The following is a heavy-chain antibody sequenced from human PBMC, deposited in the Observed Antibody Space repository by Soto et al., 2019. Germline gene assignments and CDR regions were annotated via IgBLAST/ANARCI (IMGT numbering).Heavy chain of an antibody. Sequence: SETLSLTCAVYGGSFSGYYWSWIRQPPGKGLEWIGEINHSGSTNYNPSLKSRVTISVDTSKNQFSLKLSSVTAADTAVYYCARGHFLYYDFWSGYYIGYHYGMDVWGQGTTVTVSS. CDR3: ARGHFLYYDFWSGYYIGYHYGMDV. J-gene: IGHJ6*02. D-gene: IGHD3-3*01. CDR1: GGSFSGYY. V-gene: IGHV4-34*01. CDR2: INHSGST.